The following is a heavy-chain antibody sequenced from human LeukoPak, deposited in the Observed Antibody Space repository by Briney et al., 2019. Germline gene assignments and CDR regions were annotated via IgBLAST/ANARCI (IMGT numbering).Heavy chain of an antibody. CDR2: FYYSGST. CDR3: ARRAQRSSGSYYGY. D-gene: IGHD1-26*01. Sequence: SETLSLTCTVSGGSISSSGYYWGWIRQPPGKGLEWIGSFYYSGSTFYNPSLKSRVTISVDTSKNQFSLNLSSVTAADTAVYYCARRAQRSSGSYYGYWGQGTLVTVYS. CDR1: GGSISSSGYY. V-gene: IGHV4-39*01. J-gene: IGHJ4*02.